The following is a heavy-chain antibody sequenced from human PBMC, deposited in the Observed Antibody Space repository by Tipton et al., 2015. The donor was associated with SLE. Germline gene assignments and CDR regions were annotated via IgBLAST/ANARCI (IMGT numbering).Heavy chain of an antibody. CDR1: GYSISRGFY. Sequence: TLSLTCTVSGYSISRGFYWGWIRQPPGKGLEWIGSIYYIGSTYYNPPLKSRGTISVDTSKNQFSLKLSSVTAADTAVYYCARGRYCGGDCYPYFDYWGQGTLVTVSS. D-gene: IGHD2-21*01. J-gene: IGHJ4*02. CDR2: IYYIGST. CDR3: ARGRYCGGDCYPYFDY. V-gene: IGHV4-38-2*02.